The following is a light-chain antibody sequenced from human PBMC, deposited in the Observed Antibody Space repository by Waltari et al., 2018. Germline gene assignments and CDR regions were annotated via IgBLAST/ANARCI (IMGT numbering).Light chain of an antibody. V-gene: IGLV2-14*03. CDR2: DIN. Sequence: QSALTQPASVSGSLGQSITISCSGTSSDLGGYSHVSWYRQSPGKVPTLLIYDINKRPSEVSDRFSGSRSGNTATLTISGLQAEDEAHYFCSSHSSRITLIFGGGTKLTVL. CDR3: SSHSSRITLI. CDR1: SSDLGGYSH. J-gene: IGLJ2*01.